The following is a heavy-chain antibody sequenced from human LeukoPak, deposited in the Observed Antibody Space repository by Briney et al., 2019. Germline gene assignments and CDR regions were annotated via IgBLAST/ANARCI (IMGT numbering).Heavy chain of an antibody. CDR3: ARGGGYQLLMYVGDY. CDR2: INAGNGNT. V-gene: IGHV1-3*01. D-gene: IGHD2-2*01. Sequence: ASVKVSCKASGYTFTSYAMHWVRQAPGQRLEWMGWINAGNGNTKYSQKFQGRVTITRDTSASTAYMELSSLRSEDTAVYYCARGGGYQLLMYVGDYWGQGTWSPSPQ. CDR1: GYTFTSYA. J-gene: IGHJ4*02.